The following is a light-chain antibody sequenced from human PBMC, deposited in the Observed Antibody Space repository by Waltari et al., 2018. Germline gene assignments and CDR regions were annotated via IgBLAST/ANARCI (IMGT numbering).Light chain of an antibody. V-gene: IGLV1-40*01. CDR2: DDR. CDR3: QSYDSSLNIYV. J-gene: IGLJ1*01. CDR1: TSNIGAGHD. Sequence: QSVLTQPPSVSGAPGQGVTISCTGSTSNIGAGHDVHWFKQLPGTAPKLLTHDDRNRPSGVPDRFSASKSGTSASLGITGLQADDEADYYCQSYDSSLNIYVFGTGTKVTVL.